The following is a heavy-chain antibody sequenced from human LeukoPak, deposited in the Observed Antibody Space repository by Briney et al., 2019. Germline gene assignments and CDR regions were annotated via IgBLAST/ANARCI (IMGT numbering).Heavy chain of an antibody. CDR2: IRYDGSNK. V-gene: IGHV3-30*02. Sequence: PGGSLRLSCAASGFTFSSYGMHWVRQAPGKGLECVAFIRYDGSNKYYADSVKGRFTISRDNSKNTLYLQMNSLRAEDTAVYYCAKSLSSTSGYYFDYWGQGTLVTVSS. D-gene: IGHD2-2*01. CDR3: AKSLSSTSGYYFDY. J-gene: IGHJ4*02. CDR1: GFTFSSYG.